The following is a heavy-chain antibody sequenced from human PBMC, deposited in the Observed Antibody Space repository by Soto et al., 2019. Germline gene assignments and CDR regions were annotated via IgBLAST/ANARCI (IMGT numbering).Heavy chain of an antibody. CDR2: INGDGTGI. Sequence: GGSLRLSCAASGFTFSASWLHWLRQAPGKGLVWVSRINGDGTGIQYADSVKGRFTISRDNAKNTLYLQMNSLRADDTAVYLCASVSQINCGGITALDFWGQGTLVTVSS. CDR1: GFTFSASW. CDR3: ASVSQINCGGITALDF. D-gene: IGHD1-7*01. V-gene: IGHV3-74*03. J-gene: IGHJ4*02.